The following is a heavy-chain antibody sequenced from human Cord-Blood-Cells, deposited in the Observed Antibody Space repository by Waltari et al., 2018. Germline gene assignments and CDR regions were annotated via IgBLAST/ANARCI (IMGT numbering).Heavy chain of an antibody. V-gene: IGHV1-8*01. D-gene: IGHD1-26*01. CDR1: GYTFTSYD. CDR3: AIDGSYYDAFDI. J-gene: IGHJ3*02. Sequence: QVQLVQSGAEVKKPGASVKVSCKTSGYTFTSYDINWVRQATGQGLEWMGWMNPNSGNTGYAQKFQGRVTMTRNTSISTAYMELSSLRPEDTAVYYCAIDGSYYDAFDIWGQGTMVTVSS. CDR2: MNPNSGNT.